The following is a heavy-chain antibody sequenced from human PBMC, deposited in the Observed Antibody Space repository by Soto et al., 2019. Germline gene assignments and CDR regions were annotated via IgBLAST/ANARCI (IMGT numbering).Heavy chain of an antibody. D-gene: IGHD6-13*01. CDR1: GFTFASYG. J-gene: IGHJ4*02. V-gene: IGHV3-33*01. CDR3: ARLGSRWSLDY. CDR2: IWYDGNNK. Sequence: GGSLRLSCAASGFTFASYGMNWVRQAPGKGLEWVAVIWYDGNNKYYGDSVKGRFTVSRDNSKNTVELQMNSLRVEDTALYYCARLGSRWSLDYWGQGTPVTVS.